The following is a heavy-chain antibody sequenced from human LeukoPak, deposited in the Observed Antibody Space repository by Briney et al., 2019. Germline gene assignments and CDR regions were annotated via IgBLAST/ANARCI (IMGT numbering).Heavy chain of an antibody. Sequence: GASVKVSCKASGYTFTSYDINWVRQAPGQGLEWMGWINPNSGGTNYAQKFQGRVTMTRDTSISTAYMELSRLRSDDTAVYYCARDLAWGPFDYWGQGTLVTVSS. V-gene: IGHV1-2*02. D-gene: IGHD7-27*01. CDR1: GYTFTSYD. CDR3: ARDLAWGPFDY. J-gene: IGHJ4*02. CDR2: INPNSGGT.